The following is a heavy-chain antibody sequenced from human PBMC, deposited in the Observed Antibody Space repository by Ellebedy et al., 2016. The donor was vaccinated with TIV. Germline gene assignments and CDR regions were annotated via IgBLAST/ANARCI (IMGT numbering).Heavy chain of an antibody. D-gene: IGHD2-21*01. CDR1: GFTFSGSV. CDR3: TRHDTLLHTFDL. J-gene: IGHJ3*01. V-gene: IGHV3-73*01. Sequence: PGGSLRLSCTASGFTFSGSVMHWVRQASGKGLEWVGRIKSKANSYATAYAASVKGRFTISRDDSKNTAYLQMNSLKTEDTAVYYCTRHDTLLHTFDLWGQGTMGTVYS. CDR2: IKSKANSYAT.